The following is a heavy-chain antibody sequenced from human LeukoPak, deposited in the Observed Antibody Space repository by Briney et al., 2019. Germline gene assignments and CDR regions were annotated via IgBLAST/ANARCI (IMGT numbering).Heavy chain of an antibody. J-gene: IGHJ3*02. D-gene: IGHD3/OR15-3a*01. V-gene: IGHV4-34*01. Sequence: ETLSLTCAVYGGSFSGYYWSWIRQPPGKGLEWIGEINHSGSTNYNPSLKSRVTISVDTSKNQFSLKLSSVTAADTAVYYCARIWTKPRAFDIWGQGTMVTVSS. CDR2: INHSGST. CDR3: ARIWTKPRAFDI. CDR1: GGSFSGYY.